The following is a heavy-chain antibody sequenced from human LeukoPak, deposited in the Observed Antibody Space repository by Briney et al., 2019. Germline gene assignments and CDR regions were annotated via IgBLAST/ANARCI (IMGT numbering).Heavy chain of an antibody. J-gene: IGHJ4*02. CDR2: IIPIFGTA. D-gene: IGHD6-13*01. CDR3: ATGGFYSSSYPAGTDY. V-gene: IGHV1-69*06. Sequence: SVKVSCKASGGTFSSYAISWVRQAPGQGLEWMGGIIPIFGTANYAQKFQGRVTMTEDTSTDTAYMELSSLRSEDTAVYYCATGGFYSSSYPAGTDYWGQGTLVTVSS. CDR1: GGTFSSYA.